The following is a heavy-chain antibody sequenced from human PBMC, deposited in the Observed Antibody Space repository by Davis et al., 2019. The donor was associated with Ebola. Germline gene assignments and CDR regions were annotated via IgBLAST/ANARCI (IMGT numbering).Heavy chain of an antibody. CDR1: GYTFTSYD. D-gene: IGHD1-26*01. V-gene: IGHV1-8*01. J-gene: IGHJ3*02. Sequence: ASVKVSCKASGYTFTSYDINWVRQATGQGLEWMGWMNPDSGNTGYAQKFQGRVTMTRDTSISTAYMELSRLRSDDTAVYYCASWDPDAFDIWGQGTMVTVSS. CDR3: ASWDPDAFDI. CDR2: MNPDSGNT.